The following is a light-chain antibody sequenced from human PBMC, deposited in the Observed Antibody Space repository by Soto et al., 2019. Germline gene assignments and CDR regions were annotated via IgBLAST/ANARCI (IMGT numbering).Light chain of an antibody. CDR2: DAS. Sequence: EIVLTQSPGTLSLSPGERATLSCRASQSVSSNYLAWYQQKPGQPPRLLISDASSRATGIPDRFSGSGSGTGFTLTISGLEPEDLAVYYCQHYGRSPPSWTFGQGTKVEIK. V-gene: IGKV3-20*01. CDR3: QHYGRSPPSWT. CDR1: QSVSSNY. J-gene: IGKJ1*01.